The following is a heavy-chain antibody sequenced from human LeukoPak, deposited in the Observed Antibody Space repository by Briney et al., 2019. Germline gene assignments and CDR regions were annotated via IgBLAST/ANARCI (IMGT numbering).Heavy chain of an antibody. CDR1: AYTFIDYY. CDR2: ITPNTGGT. D-gene: IGHD2-15*01. J-gene: IGHJ3*02. Sequence: ASVKVSCKASAYTFIDYYLHWVRQAPGRGLEWMGWITPNTGGTNYAHNFQGRITMTRDTSVNTAYLELSRLRSDDTAVYYCARGGVVGLDAFDIWGQGTMLTVSS. V-gene: IGHV1-2*07. CDR3: ARGGVVGLDAFDI.